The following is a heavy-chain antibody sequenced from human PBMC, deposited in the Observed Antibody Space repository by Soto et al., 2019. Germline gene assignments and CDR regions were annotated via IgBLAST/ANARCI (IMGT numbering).Heavy chain of an antibody. CDR1: GYNFNLYL. D-gene: IGHD3-10*01. V-gene: IGHV5-51*01. J-gene: IGHJ6*02. CDR3: ERRKYGTPSGHFYGVDA. Sequence: PGESLKISCQVSGYNFNLYLVAWVRQTPGKGLEWIGMFYPGASNTRYSPSFQGQVTLSVDKSITTAYLQWDSLKASDTGVYYCERRKYGTPSGHFYGVDAWGQGTAVTVSS. CDR2: FYPGASNT.